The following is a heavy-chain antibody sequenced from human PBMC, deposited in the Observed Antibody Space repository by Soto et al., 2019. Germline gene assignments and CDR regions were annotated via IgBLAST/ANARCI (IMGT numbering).Heavy chain of an antibody. Sequence: EVQLVESGGGLVQPGGSLRLSCAASGLTFSSYWMHWVRQAPGKGLVWVSRINSDGSSTSYADSVKGRFTISRDNAKNTLYLQMNSLRAEDTAVYYCARAWAIDYVLTGPMDVWGQGTTVTVSS. CDR2: INSDGSST. CDR3: ARAWAIDYVLTGPMDV. CDR1: GLTFSSYW. J-gene: IGHJ6*02. V-gene: IGHV3-74*01. D-gene: IGHD3-9*01.